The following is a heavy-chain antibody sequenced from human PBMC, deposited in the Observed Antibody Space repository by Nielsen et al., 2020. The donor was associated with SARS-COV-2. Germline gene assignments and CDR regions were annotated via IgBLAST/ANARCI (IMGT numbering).Heavy chain of an antibody. J-gene: IGHJ4*02. V-gene: IGHV3-69-1*01. Sequence: WIRQPPGKGLEWVSSISSSSTIYYADSVKGRFTISRDNARNSLYLQMNSLRAEDTAVYYCTRCPRVDYSDSAGFYYSFHYWGQGSLVTVSS. CDR2: ISSSSTI. D-gene: IGHD3-22*01. CDR3: TRCPRVDYSDSAGFYYSFHY.